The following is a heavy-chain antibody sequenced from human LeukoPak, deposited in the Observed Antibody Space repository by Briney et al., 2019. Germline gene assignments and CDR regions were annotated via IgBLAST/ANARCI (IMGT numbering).Heavy chain of an antibody. CDR3: ARDPYCSSTSCFDYYYYGMDV. CDR1: GYTFTSYG. V-gene: IGHV1-46*01. J-gene: IGHJ6*02. Sequence: ASVKVSCKASGYTFTSYGISWVRQAPGQGLEWMGIINPSGGSTSYAQKFQGRVTMTRDTSTSTVYMELSSLRSEDTAVYYCARDPYCSSTSCFDYYYYGMDVWGQGTTVTVSS. D-gene: IGHD2-2*01. CDR2: INPSGGST.